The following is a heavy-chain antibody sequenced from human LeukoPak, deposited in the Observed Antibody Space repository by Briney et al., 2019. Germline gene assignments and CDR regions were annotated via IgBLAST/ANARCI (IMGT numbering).Heavy chain of an antibody. V-gene: IGHV4-34*01. CDR3: ARGSGSNDY. Sequence: PLETLSLTCAVYGGSFSGYYWSWIRQPPGKGLEWIGEINHSGSTNYNPSLKSRVTISVDTSKNQFSLKLSSVTAADTAVYYCARGSGSNDYWGQGTLVTVSS. J-gene: IGHJ4*02. CDR1: GGSFSGYY. D-gene: IGHD3-10*01. CDR2: INHSGST.